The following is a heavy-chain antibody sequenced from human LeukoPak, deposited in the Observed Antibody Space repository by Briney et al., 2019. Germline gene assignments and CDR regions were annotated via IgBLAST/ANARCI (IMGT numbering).Heavy chain of an antibody. CDR3: ARHYDSSGYYPGGYFDY. CDR1: GYSISSGYY. J-gene: IGHJ4*02. CDR2: IYHSGST. D-gene: IGHD3-22*01. Sequence: KPSETLSLTCAVSGYSISSGYYWGWIRQPPGKGLEWIGSIYHSGSTYYNPALKSRVTISVDTSKNQFSLKLSSVTAADTAVYYCARHYDSSGYYPGGYFDYWGQGTLVTVSS. V-gene: IGHV4-38-2*01.